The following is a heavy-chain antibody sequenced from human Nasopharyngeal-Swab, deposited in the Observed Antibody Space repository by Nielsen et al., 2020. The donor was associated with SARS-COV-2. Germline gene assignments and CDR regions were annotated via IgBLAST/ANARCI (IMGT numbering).Heavy chain of an antibody. Sequence: GESLKISCAASGFTFSSYAMHWVRQAPGKGLEWVAVISYDGSNKYYADSVKGRFTISRDHSKNTLYLQMNSLRAEDTAVYYCARVLEVPPSDYYYYYMDVWGKGTTVTVSS. D-gene: IGHD1-1*01. J-gene: IGHJ6*03. CDR2: ISYDGSNK. CDR3: ARVLEVPPSDYYYYYMDV. V-gene: IGHV3-30-3*01. CDR1: GFTFSSYA.